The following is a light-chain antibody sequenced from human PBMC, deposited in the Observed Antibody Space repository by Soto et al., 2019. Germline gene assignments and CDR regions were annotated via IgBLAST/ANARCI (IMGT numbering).Light chain of an antibody. Sequence: EIVLTQSPATLSLSPGERATLSCRASESLSRYLAWYQHKPGQAPRLLIYDASKRATGVPARFSGSGSGTDFTLIISTLEPEDYAVYYCQLRRHWPGTLGPGTKVDIK. CDR1: ESLSRY. CDR3: QLRRHWPGT. J-gene: IGKJ3*01. V-gene: IGKV3-11*01. CDR2: DAS.